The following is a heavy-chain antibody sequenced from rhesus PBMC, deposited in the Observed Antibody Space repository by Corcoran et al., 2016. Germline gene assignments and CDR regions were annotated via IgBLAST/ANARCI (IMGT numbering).Heavy chain of an antibody. CDR2: ISGSSGTT. D-gene: IGHD1-44*01. CDR1: GGSISSSNL. J-gene: IGHJ4*01. Sequence: QVQLQESGPGLVKPSETLSLTCAVSGGSISSSNLWSRIRQPPGKGLEWIGYISGSSGTTYYNPSLKSRVTISTDTSKNQFSLKLSSVTAADTAVYYCARGKYTYFDYWGQGVLVTVSS. CDR3: ARGKYTYFDY. V-gene: IGHV4-65*01.